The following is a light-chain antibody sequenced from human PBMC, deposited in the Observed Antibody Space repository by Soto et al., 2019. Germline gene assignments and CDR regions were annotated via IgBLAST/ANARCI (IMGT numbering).Light chain of an antibody. CDR3: ISYTLDNIPYV. Sequence: QSVLTQPASVSGSPGQSITISCTGTNSDVSGHNYVSWYQQHPGRAPKLIIYEVNYRPSGSSNRFSGSKSGNTASLTISGLQAEDEADYYCISYTLDNIPYVFGTGTKVTVL. CDR2: EVN. J-gene: IGLJ1*01. CDR1: NSDVSGHNY. V-gene: IGLV2-14*01.